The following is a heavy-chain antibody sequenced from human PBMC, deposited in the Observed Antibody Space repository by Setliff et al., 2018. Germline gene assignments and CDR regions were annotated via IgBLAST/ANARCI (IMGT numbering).Heavy chain of an antibody. V-gene: IGHV4-34*01. CDR2: INHSGSG. D-gene: IGHD1-1*01. CDR1: GGSFDTYY. J-gene: IGHJ3*02. Sequence: PSETLSLTCNVYGGSFDTYYWSWIRQPPGKGLEWFGEINHSGSGDYNPSFKGRVTISVDTSKKQFSLTLTSVTAADTALYYCRQAVVGRDVFDIWGQGTVVTVS. CDR3: RQAVVGRDVFDI.